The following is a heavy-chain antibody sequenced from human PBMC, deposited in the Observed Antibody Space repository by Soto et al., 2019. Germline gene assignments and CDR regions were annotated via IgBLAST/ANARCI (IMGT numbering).Heavy chain of an antibody. CDR3: ARLAVRGVMFDP. J-gene: IGHJ5*02. V-gene: IGHV4-59*08. CDR2: IYYSGST. CDR1: GGSISSYY. D-gene: IGHD3-10*01. Sequence: SETLSLTCTVSGGSISSYYWSWIRQPPGKGLKWIGYIYYSGSTNYNPSLKSRVTISVDTSTNQFSQKLSSVTAADTAVNYCARLAVRGVMFDPWVQGTLVTVSS.